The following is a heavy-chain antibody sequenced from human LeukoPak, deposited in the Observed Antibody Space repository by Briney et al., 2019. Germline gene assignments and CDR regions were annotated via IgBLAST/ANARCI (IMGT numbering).Heavy chain of an antibody. J-gene: IGHJ4*02. CDR2: IYYSGST. D-gene: IGHD5-12*01. CDR1: GGSISSYY. Sequence: PETLSLTCTVSGGSISSYYWSWIRQPPGKGLEWIGYIYYSGSTNYNPSLKSRVTISVDTSKNQFSLKLSSVTAADTAVYYCARAPGGYSGYDFDYWGQGTLVTVSS. V-gene: IGHV4-59*01. CDR3: ARAPGGYSGYDFDY.